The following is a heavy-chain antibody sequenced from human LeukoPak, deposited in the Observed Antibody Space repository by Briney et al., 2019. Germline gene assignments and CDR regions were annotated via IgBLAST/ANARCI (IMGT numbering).Heavy chain of an antibody. V-gene: IGHV3-53*01. Sequence: GGSLRLSCAASGFTVSSNYMSWVRRAPGKGLEWVSVIYSGGSTYYADSVKGRFIISRDSSKNTLYLQMNTLRAEDTAVYYCAGGHSSGSYFNAYHLWGQGTMVTVSS. CDR2: IYSGGST. CDR1: GFTVSSNY. J-gene: IGHJ3*01. D-gene: IGHD3-22*01. CDR3: AGGHSSGSYFNAYHL.